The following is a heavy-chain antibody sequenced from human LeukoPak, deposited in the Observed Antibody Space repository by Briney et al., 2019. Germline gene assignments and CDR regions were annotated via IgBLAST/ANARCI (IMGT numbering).Heavy chain of an antibody. D-gene: IGHD6-6*01. Sequence: PSETLSLTCTVSGGSITSGGFYWSWIRQPPGKGLEWIGYIHQSGDTYQNPSLKSRVTVSLDRSKNEFYLNLNSVTAADTAVYYCAREGAARNFDYWGQGILVTVSS. CDR2: IHQSGDT. CDR3: AREGAARNFDY. J-gene: IGHJ4*02. V-gene: IGHV4-30-2*01. CDR1: GGSITSGGFY.